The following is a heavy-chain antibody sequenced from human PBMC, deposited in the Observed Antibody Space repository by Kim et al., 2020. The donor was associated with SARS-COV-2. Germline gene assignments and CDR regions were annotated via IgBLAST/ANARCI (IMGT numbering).Heavy chain of an antibody. CDR1: GFTFSSYA. D-gene: IGHD5-18*01. Sequence: GGSLRLSCAASGFTFSSYAMSWVRQAPGKGLEWVSAISGSGGSTYYADSVKGRFTISRDNSKNTLYLQMNSLRAEDTAVYYCAKVALDTAMVRGYFDYWGQGTLVTVSS. V-gene: IGHV3-23*01. CDR3: AKVALDTAMVRGYFDY. J-gene: IGHJ4*02. CDR2: ISGSGGST.